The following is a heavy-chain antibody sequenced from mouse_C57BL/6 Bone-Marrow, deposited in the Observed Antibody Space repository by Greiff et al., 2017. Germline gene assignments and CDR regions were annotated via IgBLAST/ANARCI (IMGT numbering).Heavy chain of an antibody. CDR1: GFTFSDFY. J-gene: IGHJ4*01. CDR2: SRNKANDYTT. D-gene: IGHD1-1*01. V-gene: IGHV7-1*01. Sequence: EVKLVESGGGLVQSGRSLRLSCATSGFTFSDFYMEWVRQAPGKGLEWIAASRNKANDYTTEYSASVKGRFIVSRDTSQSILYLQMNALRAEDTAIYYCARDAYYSYAMDYWGQGTSVTVSS. CDR3: ARDAYYSYAMDY.